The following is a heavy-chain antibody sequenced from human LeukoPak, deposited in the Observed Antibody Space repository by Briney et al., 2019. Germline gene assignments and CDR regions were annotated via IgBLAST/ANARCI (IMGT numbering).Heavy chain of an antibody. CDR2: IYYSGST. J-gene: IGHJ4*02. Sequence: SETLSLTCAVYGGSFSGYYWSWIRQPPGKGLEWIGYIYYSGSTNYNPSLKSRVTISVDTSKNQFSLKLSSVTAADTAVYYCAKDIPGYSSSWYAYYFDYWGQGTLVTVSS. CDR1: GGSFSGYY. D-gene: IGHD6-13*01. V-gene: IGHV4-59*01. CDR3: AKDIPGYSSSWYAYYFDY.